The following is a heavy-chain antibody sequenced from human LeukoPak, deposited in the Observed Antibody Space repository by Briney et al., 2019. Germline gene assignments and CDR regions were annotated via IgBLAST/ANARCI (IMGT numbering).Heavy chain of an antibody. J-gene: IGHJ4*02. CDR2: INPTSTVI. CDR1: GFPFSSYW. V-gene: IGHV3-74*03. Sequence: GGSLRLSCAASGFPFSSYWMHWVRQVPGKGLVWVARINPTSTVITYADSVRGRFTISRDNAENTVSLQMNSLRGEDTAVYYCVRDLVLVETPGDDFDFWGQGTLVTVSS. D-gene: IGHD2-8*02. CDR3: VRDLVLVETPGDDFDF.